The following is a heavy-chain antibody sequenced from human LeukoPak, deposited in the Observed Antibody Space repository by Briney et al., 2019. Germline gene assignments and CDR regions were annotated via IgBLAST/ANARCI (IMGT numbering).Heavy chain of an antibody. D-gene: IGHD2-2*01. CDR1: GFTFSSYW. V-gene: IGHV3-74*01. CDR2: INSDGSST. CDR3: AYFACSSTTCKYFDY. Sequence: GGSLRLSCAASGFTFSSYWMHWVRQAPGKGLVWVSRINSDGSSTTYADSVKGRFTISRDNAKNTLYLQMNSLRAEDTAVYYCAYFACSSTTCKYFDYWGRGTLATVSS. J-gene: IGHJ4*02.